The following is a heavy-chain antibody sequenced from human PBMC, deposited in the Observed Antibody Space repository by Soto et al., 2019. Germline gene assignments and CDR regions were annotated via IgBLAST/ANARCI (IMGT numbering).Heavy chain of an antibody. CDR1: GYTFTGYY. D-gene: IGHD3-10*01. V-gene: IGHV1-2*04. Sequence: ASVKVSCKASGYTFTGYYMHWVRQAPGQGLEWMGWINPNSGGTNYAQKFQGWVTMTRDTSISTAYMELSRLRSDDTAVYYCAREFEMATIIGFAYWGQGTLVIVSS. CDR2: INPNSGGT. J-gene: IGHJ4*02. CDR3: AREFEMATIIGFAY.